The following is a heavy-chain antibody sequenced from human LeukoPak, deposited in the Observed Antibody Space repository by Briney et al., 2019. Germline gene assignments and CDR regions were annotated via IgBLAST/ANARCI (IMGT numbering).Heavy chain of an antibody. CDR1: GDSINTGY. CDR2: IHHIGRP. D-gene: IGHD1-26*01. J-gene: IGHJ4*02. V-gene: IGHV4-4*09. Sequence: SETLSLTCTVCGDSINTGYWKWLRQPPGREREWVGYIHHIGRPNYNPSSKSQVTISMDTSKNQVSLKLATVTAADTSVYYCARLIGGVGARRFDFWGQGTLVTVSS. CDR3: ARLIGGVGARRFDF.